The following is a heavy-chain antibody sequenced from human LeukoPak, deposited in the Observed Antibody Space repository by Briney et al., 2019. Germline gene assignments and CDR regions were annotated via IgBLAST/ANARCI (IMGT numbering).Heavy chain of an antibody. Sequence: SETPSLTCTVSGGSISSYYWSWIRQPAGKGLEWIGRIYTSGSTNYNPSLKSRVTMSVDTSKNQFSLKLSSVTAADTAVYYCARDQLSITIFGVVTDDAFDIWGQGTMVTVSS. D-gene: IGHD3-3*01. CDR2: IYTSGST. CDR3: ARDQLSITIFGVVTDDAFDI. V-gene: IGHV4-4*07. J-gene: IGHJ3*02. CDR1: GGSISSYY.